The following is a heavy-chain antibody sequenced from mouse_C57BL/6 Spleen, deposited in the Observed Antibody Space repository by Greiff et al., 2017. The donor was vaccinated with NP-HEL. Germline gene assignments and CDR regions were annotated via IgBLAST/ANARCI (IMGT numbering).Heavy chain of an antibody. Sequence: QVQLKESGPGLVAPSQCLSITCTVSGFSFTSYGVSWVRPPPGKGLEWLGVIWGAGSTNYHSALLSSLGISKVNSKSQGILKLNSRHTDDTATYYCARTKDDYVYDFDYWGQGTTLTVSS. J-gene: IGHJ2*01. D-gene: IGHD2-13*01. CDR2: IWGAGST. CDR3: ARTKDDYVYDFDY. CDR1: GFSFTSYG. V-gene: IGHV2-3*01.